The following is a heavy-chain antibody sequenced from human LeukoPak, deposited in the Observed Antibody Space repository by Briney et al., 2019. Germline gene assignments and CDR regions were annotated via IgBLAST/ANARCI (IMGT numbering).Heavy chain of an antibody. CDR1: GFTFSDYY. CDR2: ISSSGSTI. D-gene: IGHD2-2*01. Sequence: GGSLRLSCAASGFTFSDYYVSWIRQAPGKGLEWVSYISSSGSTIYYADSVKGRFTISRDNAKNSLYLQMNSLRAEDTAVYYCARSIGWYCSSTSCSKRNWFDPWGQGTLVTVSS. J-gene: IGHJ5*02. V-gene: IGHV3-11*01. CDR3: ARSIGWYCSSTSCSKRNWFDP.